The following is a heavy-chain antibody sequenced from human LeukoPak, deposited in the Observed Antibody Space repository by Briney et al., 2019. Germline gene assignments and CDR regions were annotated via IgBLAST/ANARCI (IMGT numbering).Heavy chain of an antibody. Sequence: PGGSLRLSCAASGFTFSTYEMNWVRQAPGKGLEWISYISSTASTIYYADSVKGRFTISRDNSKNSLYLQMNSLRAEDTAVYYCARICSGGNCYFPSIWGQGTMVTVSS. D-gene: IGHD2-15*01. CDR2: ISSTASTI. V-gene: IGHV3-48*03. CDR3: ARICSGGNCYFPSI. J-gene: IGHJ3*02. CDR1: GFTFSTYE.